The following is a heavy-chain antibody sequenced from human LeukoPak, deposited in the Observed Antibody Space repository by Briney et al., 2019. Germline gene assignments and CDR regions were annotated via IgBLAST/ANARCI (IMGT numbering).Heavy chain of an antibody. CDR2: ISGSGGRT. D-gene: IGHD3-10*01. V-gene: IGHV3-23*01. J-gene: IGHJ6*03. CDR3: AKAGRGGAITMVRGVKGDYYYMDV. CDR1: GFTFSSYG. Sequence: GGTLRLSCAASGFTFSSYGMSWVRQAPGKGLEGVSDISGSGGRTYYADSVKGRFTISRDNSKTTLYLQMNSLRAEDTAVYYCAKAGRGGAITMVRGVKGDYYYMDVWGKGTTVTVSS.